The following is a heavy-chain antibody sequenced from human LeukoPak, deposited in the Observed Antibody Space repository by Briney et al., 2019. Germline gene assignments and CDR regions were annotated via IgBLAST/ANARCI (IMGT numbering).Heavy chain of an antibody. Sequence: GGSLRLSCAASGFTVSNNYMSWVRQAPGKGLEWVSVIYSGGTTYYADSVKGRFTISRDNSKNTLYLQMNSLRAEDTAVYYCARDLGAYCGGDCYDYWGQGTLVTVSS. CDR3: ARDLGAYCGGDCYDY. CDR1: GFTVSNNY. D-gene: IGHD2-21*01. V-gene: IGHV3-66*01. J-gene: IGHJ4*02. CDR2: IYSGGTT.